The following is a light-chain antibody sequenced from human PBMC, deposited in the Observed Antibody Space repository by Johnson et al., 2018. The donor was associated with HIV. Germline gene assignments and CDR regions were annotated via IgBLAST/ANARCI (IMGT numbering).Light chain of an antibody. CDR1: SSNIGSNY. CDR2: ENN. V-gene: IGLV1-51*02. Sequence: QSVLTQPPSVSAAPGQKVTISCSGSSSNIGSNYVSWYQQLPGKAPKLLIYENNKRPSGLPDRLSGSKSGTSPTLGITGLQPGDEADYYCVTWDNSLSAGGVFGTGTKVTVL. J-gene: IGLJ1*01. CDR3: VTWDNSLSAGGV.